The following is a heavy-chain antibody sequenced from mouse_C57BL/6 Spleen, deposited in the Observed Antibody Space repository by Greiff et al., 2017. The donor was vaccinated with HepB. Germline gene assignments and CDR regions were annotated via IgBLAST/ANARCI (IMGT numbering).Heavy chain of an antibody. V-gene: IGHV1-64*01. CDR2: IHPNSGST. Sequence: QVQLQQPGAELVKPGASVKLSCKASGYTFTSYWMHWVKQRPGQGLEWIGMIHPNSGSTNYNEKFKSKATLTVDKSSSTAYMQLSSLTSEDSAVYYCARDYYGCSRYFDVWGTGTTVTVSS. CDR1: GYTFTSYW. CDR3: ARDYYGCSRYFDV. J-gene: IGHJ1*03. D-gene: IGHD1-1*01.